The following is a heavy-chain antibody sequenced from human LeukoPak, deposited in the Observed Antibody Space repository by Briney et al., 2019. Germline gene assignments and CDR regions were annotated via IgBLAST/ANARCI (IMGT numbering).Heavy chain of an antibody. Sequence: SETLSLTCTVSGGSISSSSYYWGWIRQPPGKGLVWIGSIYYSGNTYYNPSLNSRVTISVDTSKNQFSLKLSSVTAADTAVFYCARTPRDGYNSPSFDYWGQGTLVTVSS. J-gene: IGHJ4*02. CDR1: GGSISSSSYY. V-gene: IGHV4-39*01. CDR3: ARTPRDGYNSPSFDY. CDR2: IYYSGNT. D-gene: IGHD5-24*01.